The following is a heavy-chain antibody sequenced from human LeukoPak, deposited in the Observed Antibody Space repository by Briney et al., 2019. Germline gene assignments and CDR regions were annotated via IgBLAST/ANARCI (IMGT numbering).Heavy chain of an antibody. V-gene: IGHV4-59*01. D-gene: IGHD3-16*01. CDR3: ARDFGYDFDH. CDR2: VSYSGRT. Sequence: SETLSLTCTLSVGSINDYYCSWLLHRPGEGLEWICNVSYSGRTNYNPSLNSRVNMSMDTAKNQFSLNLTSVTTADTAVYYCARDFGYDFDHWGQGTLVSVSS. J-gene: IGHJ4*02. CDR1: VGSINDYY.